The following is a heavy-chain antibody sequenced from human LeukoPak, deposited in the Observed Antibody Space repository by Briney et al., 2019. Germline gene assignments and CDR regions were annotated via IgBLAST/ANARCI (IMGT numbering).Heavy chain of an antibody. CDR3: ATDNGGYVVFDS. V-gene: IGHV3-23*01. D-gene: IGHD2-8*01. Sequence: PGRSLRLSCAASGFTFSSYAMTWVRQAPGKGLDWVSTITSRSTITYYADSVKGRFTISRDNSKNTLYLQMDSLRAEDTAVYYCATDNGGYVVFDSWGQGALVTVSS. J-gene: IGHJ4*02. CDR2: ITSRSTIT. CDR1: GFTFSSYA.